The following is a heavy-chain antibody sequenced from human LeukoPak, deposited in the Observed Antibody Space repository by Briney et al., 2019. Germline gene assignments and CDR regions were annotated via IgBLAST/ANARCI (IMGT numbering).Heavy chain of an antibody. D-gene: IGHD5-24*01. CDR2: ISWNSGSI. J-gene: IGHJ4*02. V-gene: IGHV3-9*01. CDR1: GFTFDDYA. Sequence: PGGSLRLSCAASGFTFDDYAMHWVRQAPGKGLEWVSGISWNSGSIGYADSVKGRITISRDNAKNSLYLQMNSLRAEDRALYYCAKDRDGLKSFFFDFWGQGTLVTVSS. CDR3: AKDRDGLKSFFFDF.